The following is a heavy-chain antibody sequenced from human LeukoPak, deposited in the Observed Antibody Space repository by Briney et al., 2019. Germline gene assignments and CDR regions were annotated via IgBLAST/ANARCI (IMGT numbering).Heavy chain of an antibody. J-gene: IGHJ5*02. CDR3: ACYSGVLNWFDP. V-gene: IGHV5-10-1*01. Sequence: PGESLRISCKGSGYSFTSYWISWVRQMPGKGLEWMGRIDPSDSYTNYSPSFQGHVTIPADKSISTAYLQWSSLKASDTGMYYCACYSGVLNWFDPWGQGTLVTVSS. CDR2: IDPSDSYT. CDR1: GYSFTSYW. D-gene: IGHD2-15*01.